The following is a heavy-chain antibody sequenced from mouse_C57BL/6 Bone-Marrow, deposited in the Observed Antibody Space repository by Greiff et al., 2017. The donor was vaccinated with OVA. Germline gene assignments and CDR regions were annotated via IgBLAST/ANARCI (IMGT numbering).Heavy chain of an antibody. D-gene: IGHD2-10*02. CDR1: GFTFSDYG. CDR2: ISSGSSTI. Sequence: EVQVVESGGGLVKPGGSLKLSCAASGFTFSDYGMHWVRQAPEKGLEWVAYISSGSSTIYYADTVKGRFTISRDNAKNTLFLQMTSLRSEDTAMYYCARRVWSYAMDYWGQGTSVTVSS. CDR3: ARRVWSYAMDY. V-gene: IGHV5-17*01. J-gene: IGHJ4*01.